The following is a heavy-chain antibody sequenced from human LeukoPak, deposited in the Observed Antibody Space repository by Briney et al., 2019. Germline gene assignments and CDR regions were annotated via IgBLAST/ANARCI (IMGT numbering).Heavy chain of an antibody. CDR2: INHSGSN. J-gene: IGHJ4*02. D-gene: IGHD1-26*01. CDR3: ARGNSGSYHY. Sequence: SETLSLTCAVYGGPFRGYYWSWIRQPPGKGLEWIGEINHSGSNNYNPSLKSRVTITVDTSKNQFSLKLKSVTGAGTAVYYCARGNSGSYHYWGQGTLVTVSS. V-gene: IGHV4-34*01. CDR1: GGPFRGYY.